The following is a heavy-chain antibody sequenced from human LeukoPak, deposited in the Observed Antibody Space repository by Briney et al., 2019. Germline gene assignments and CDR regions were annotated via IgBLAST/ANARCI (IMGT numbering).Heavy chain of an antibody. V-gene: IGHV1-2*04. D-gene: IGHD1-7*01. J-gene: IGHJ4*02. CDR1: GYTFTGYY. Sequence: ASVKVSCKASGYTFTGYYMHWVRQAPGQGLEWMGWINPNSGGTNYAQKFQGWVTMTRDTSISTAYMELSSLRSEDTAVYYCAITGTTWSFDYWGQGTLVTVSS. CDR2: INPNSGGT. CDR3: AITGTTWSFDY.